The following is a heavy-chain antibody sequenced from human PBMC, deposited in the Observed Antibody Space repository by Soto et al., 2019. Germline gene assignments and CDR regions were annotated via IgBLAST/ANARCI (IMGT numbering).Heavy chain of an antibody. CDR1: GFTFSHYG. J-gene: IGHJ4*02. V-gene: IGHV3-30*18. CDR3: AKAREVTLVRVPSSY. CDR2: ISYDGSNK. Sequence: GGSLRLSCAASGFTFSHYGIHWVRQAPGKGLEWLAVISYDGSNKHYADSVKGRFTVSRDNSKNTLYLQMNSLRAEDTAVYYCAKAREVTLVRVPSSYWGQGTLVTVS. D-gene: IGHD3-10*01.